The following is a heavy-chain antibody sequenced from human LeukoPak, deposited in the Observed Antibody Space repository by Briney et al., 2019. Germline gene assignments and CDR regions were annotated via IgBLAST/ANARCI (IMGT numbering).Heavy chain of an antibody. V-gene: IGHV1-2*02. J-gene: IGHJ5*02. CDR3: ARDALRNRHWGAWFDP. D-gene: IGHD7-27*01. CDR2: INPNSGGT. CDR1: GYTFTSYG. Sequence: ASVKVSCKPSGYTFTSYGISWVRQAPGQGLEWMGWINPNSGGTNYAQKFQGRVTMTRDTSISTAYMELSRLRSDDTAVYYCARDALRNRHWGAWFDPWGQGTLVTVSS.